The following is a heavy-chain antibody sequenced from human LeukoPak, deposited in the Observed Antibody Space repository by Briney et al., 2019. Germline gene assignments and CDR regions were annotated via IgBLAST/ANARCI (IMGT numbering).Heavy chain of an antibody. J-gene: IGHJ6*02. V-gene: IGHV3-30-3*01. Sequence: PGGSLRLSCAASGFTFSSYAMHWVRQAPGKGLEWVAVISYDGSNKYYADSVKGRFTISRDNSKNTQYLQMNSLRAEDTAVYYCARVRFRGYDWMTYGMDVWGQGTTVTVSS. CDR3: ARVRFRGYDWMTYGMDV. D-gene: IGHD5-12*01. CDR2: ISYDGSNK. CDR1: GFTFSSYA.